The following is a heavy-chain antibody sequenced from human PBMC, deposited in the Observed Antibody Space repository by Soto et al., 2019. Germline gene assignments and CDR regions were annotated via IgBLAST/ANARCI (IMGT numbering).Heavy chain of an antibody. CDR2: MNPNSGNT. J-gene: IGHJ3*02. V-gene: IGHV1-8*01. Sequence: ASGKVSGKASGYTFTSYDINRVRQATGQALEWMGWMNPNSGNTGYAHKFHGRVTMTRHTSISTAYMELSSLRSEDTAVYYCASPSPLLRYFDWYAFDIWGQGTMVTVSS. CDR1: GYTFTSYD. CDR3: ASPSPLLRYFDWYAFDI. D-gene: IGHD3-9*01.